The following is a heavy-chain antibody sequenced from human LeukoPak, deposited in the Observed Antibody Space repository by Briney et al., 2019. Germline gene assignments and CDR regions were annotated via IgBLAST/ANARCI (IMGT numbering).Heavy chain of an antibody. CDR2: ISAYNGNT. V-gene: IGHV1-18*01. J-gene: IGHJ4*02. Sequence: GASVNVSCKASGYTFTSYGISWVRQAPGQGLEWMGWISAYNGNTNYAQKLQGRVTMTTDTSTSTAYMELRSLRSDDTAVYYCARGSNLYDYDGYYFDYWGQGTLVIVSS. CDR1: GYTFTSYG. D-gene: IGHD4-23*01. CDR3: ARGSNLYDYDGYYFDY.